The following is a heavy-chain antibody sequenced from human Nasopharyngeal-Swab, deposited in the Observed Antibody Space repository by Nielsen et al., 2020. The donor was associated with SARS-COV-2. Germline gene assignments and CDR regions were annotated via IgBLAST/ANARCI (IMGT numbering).Heavy chain of an antibody. V-gene: IGHV4-34*01. D-gene: IGHD2-15*01. Sequence: GSPRLSCAVYGGSFSGYYWSWIRQPPGKGLEWIGEINHSGSTNYNPSLKSRVTISVDTSKNQFSLKLSSVTAADTAVYYCAREARAGVVVAATVDVWGKGTTVTVSS. CDR3: AREARAGVVVAATVDV. J-gene: IGHJ6*04. CDR1: GGSFSGYY. CDR2: INHSGST.